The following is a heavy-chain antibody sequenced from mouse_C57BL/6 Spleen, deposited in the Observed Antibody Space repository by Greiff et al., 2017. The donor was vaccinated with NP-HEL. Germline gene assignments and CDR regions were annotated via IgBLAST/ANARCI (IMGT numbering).Heavy chain of an antibody. CDR2: INPSSGYT. J-gene: IGHJ4*01. D-gene: IGHD1-1*01. V-gene: IGHV1-4*01. CDR1: GYTFTSYT. CDR3: ARDGSSHEGAMDY. Sequence: QVQLKESGAELARPGASVKMSCKASGYTFTSYTMHWVKQRPGQGLEWIGYINPSSGYTKYNQKFKDKATLTADKSSSTAYMQLSSLTSEDSAVYYCARDGSSHEGAMDYWGQGTSVTVSS.